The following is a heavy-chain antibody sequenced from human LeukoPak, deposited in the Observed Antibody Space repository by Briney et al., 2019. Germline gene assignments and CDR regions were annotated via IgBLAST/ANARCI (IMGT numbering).Heavy chain of an antibody. CDR1: GYTFTDYY. Sequence: ASVKVSCKASGYTFTDYYMHWVRQAPGQGLEWMGWINPNSGGTNYAQKFQGRVTMTTDTSISTAYMEVSRLRSDDTAVYYCARVRIGQQLDKYYYYAMDIWGQGTTVTVSS. CDR3: ARVRIGQQLDKYYYYAMDI. CDR2: INPNSGGT. D-gene: IGHD6-13*01. V-gene: IGHV1-2*02. J-gene: IGHJ6*02.